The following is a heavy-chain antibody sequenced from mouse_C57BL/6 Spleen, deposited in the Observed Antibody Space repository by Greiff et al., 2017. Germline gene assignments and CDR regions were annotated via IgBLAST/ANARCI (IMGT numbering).Heavy chain of an antibody. CDR1: GYTFTDYY. CDR3: ARSDPGGPWCAY. V-gene: IGHV1-26*01. J-gene: IGHJ3*01. Sequence: VQLQQSGPELVKPGASVKISCKASGYTFTDYYMNWVKQSHGKSLEWIGDINPNNGGTSYNQKFKGKATFTVDKSSSTAYMELRSLTSEDSAVYYCARSDPGGPWCAYWGQGTLVTGSA. CDR2: INPNNGGT.